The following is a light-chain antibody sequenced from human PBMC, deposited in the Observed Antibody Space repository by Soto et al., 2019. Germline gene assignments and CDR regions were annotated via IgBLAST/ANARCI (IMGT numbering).Light chain of an antibody. Sequence: QSVLTQSSSASASLGSSVKLTCTLSSGHSAYIIAWHQQQPGKAPQYLMKVERSGNYNKGSGVPDRFSGSSSGADRYLTISNLQSEDEADYYCEAWDTFTRVFGGGTKLTVL. V-gene: IGLV4-60*03. CDR2: VERSGNY. CDR1: SGHSAYI. CDR3: EAWDTFTRV. J-gene: IGLJ3*02.